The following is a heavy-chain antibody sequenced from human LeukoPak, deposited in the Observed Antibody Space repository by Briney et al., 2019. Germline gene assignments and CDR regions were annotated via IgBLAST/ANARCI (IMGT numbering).Heavy chain of an antibody. CDR3: ARGDAGDHFDY. V-gene: IGHV4-61*02. CDR1: GGSISSGSYY. CDR2: IYTSGST. J-gene: IGHJ4*02. D-gene: IGHD6-13*01. Sequence: SETLSLTCTVSGGSISSGSYYWSWIRQPAGKGLEWIGRIYTSGSTNYNPSLKSRVTISVDTSKNQFSLKLSSVTPEDTAVYYCARGDAGDHFDYWGQGTLVTVSS.